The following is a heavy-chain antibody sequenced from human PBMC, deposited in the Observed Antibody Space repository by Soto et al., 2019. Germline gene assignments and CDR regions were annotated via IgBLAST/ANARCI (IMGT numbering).Heavy chain of an antibody. J-gene: IGHJ4*02. CDR1: GFTFSSYA. D-gene: IGHD6-6*01. Sequence: PGGSLRLSCAASGFTFSSYAMSWVRQAPGKGLGWVSAISGSGGSTYYADSVKGRFTISRDNSKNTLYLQMNSLRAEDTAVYFCAKGDGRIVPRHFDYWGQGTLVTVSS. CDR2: ISGSGGST. CDR3: AKGDGRIVPRHFDY. V-gene: IGHV3-23*01.